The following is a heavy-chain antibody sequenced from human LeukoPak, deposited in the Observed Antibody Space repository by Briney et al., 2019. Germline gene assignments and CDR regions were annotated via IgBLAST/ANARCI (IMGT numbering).Heavy chain of an antibody. V-gene: IGHV4-4*09. CDR1: GGSISSYY. J-gene: IGHJ5*02. CDR2: IYTSGST. D-gene: IGHD4-17*01. Sequence: SETLSLTCTVSGGSISSYYWSWIRQPPGKGLEWIGYIYTSGSTNYNPSLRSRVTISVDTSKNQFSLKLSSVTAADTAVYYCARGYYGAGWFDPWGQGTLVTVSS. CDR3: ARGYYGAGWFDP.